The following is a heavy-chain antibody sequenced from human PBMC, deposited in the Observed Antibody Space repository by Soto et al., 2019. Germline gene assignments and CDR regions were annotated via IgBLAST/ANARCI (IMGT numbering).Heavy chain of an antibody. CDR2: ISAYNGNT. CDR3: ARFVPSSILYVVSSSLGQQLPHYFDY. D-gene: IGHD6-13*01. J-gene: IGHJ4*02. Sequence: ASVKVSCKASGYTFTSYGISWVRQAPGQGLEWMGWISAYNGNTNYAQKLQGRVTMTTDTSTSTAYMELRSLRSDDTAVYYCARFVPSSILYVVSSSLGQQLPHYFDYWGQGTLVTVSS. V-gene: IGHV1-18*01. CDR1: GYTFTSYG.